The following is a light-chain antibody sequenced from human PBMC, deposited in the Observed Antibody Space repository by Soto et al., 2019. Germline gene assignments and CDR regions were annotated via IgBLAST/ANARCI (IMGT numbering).Light chain of an antibody. CDR2: GTS. CDR1: QSVSSTF. V-gene: IGKV3-20*01. J-gene: IGKJ1*01. CDR3: QQYGDTPVT. Sequence: EIALTQSPGTLSLSPGERATLSWGASQSVSSTFFAWYQQKPGQAPRLLIYGTSTRAAGFPDRFSGSGSGTDFTLTISSLEPEDFEVYYCQQYGDTPVTFGQGTKVDIK.